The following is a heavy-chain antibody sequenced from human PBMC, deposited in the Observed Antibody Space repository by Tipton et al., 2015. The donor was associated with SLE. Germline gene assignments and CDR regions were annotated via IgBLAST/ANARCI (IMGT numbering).Heavy chain of an antibody. V-gene: IGHV3-21*01. CDR2: ISSSSSYI. Sequence: SLRLSCAASGFTFSSYSMNWVRQAPGKGLEWVSSISSSSSYIYYADSVKGRFTISRDNAKNSLYLQMNSLRAEDTAVYYCARDHYDSSGYYYGYFDLWGRGTLVTVSS. D-gene: IGHD3-22*01. CDR1: GFTFSSYS. J-gene: IGHJ2*01. CDR3: ARDHYDSSGYYYGYFDL.